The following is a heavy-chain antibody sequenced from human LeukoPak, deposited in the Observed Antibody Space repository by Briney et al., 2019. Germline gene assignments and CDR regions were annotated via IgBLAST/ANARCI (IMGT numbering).Heavy chain of an antibody. CDR3: ARDTRLVRGVILNWFDP. CDR2: ISAYNGNT. J-gene: IGHJ5*02. D-gene: IGHD3-10*01. Sequence: ASVKVSCKASGYTFTIYGISWVRQAPGQGLEWMGWISAYNGNTNYAQKLQGRVTMTTDTSTSTAYMELRSLRSDDTAVYYCARDTRLVRGVILNWFDPWGQGTLVTVSS. CDR1: GYTFTIYG. V-gene: IGHV1-18*01.